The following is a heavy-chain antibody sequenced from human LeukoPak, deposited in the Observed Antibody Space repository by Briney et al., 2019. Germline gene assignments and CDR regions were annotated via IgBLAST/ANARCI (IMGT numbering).Heavy chain of an antibody. CDR1: GFPFNAYN. Sequence: GGFLRLSCTAPGFPFNAYNIHWIRQSPGRGLEWVSFIRNDETEIHYADFAKGRFTISRDRSKNSVYLQMNSLRPDDTALYYCAKDGGRYRFDFWGQGTMVTVSS. J-gene: IGHJ4*02. CDR2: IRNDETEI. CDR3: AKDGGRYRFDF. V-gene: IGHV3-30*02. D-gene: IGHD3-16*02.